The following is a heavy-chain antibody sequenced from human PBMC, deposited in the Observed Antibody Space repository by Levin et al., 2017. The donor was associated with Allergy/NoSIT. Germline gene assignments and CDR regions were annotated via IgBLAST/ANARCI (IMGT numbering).Heavy chain of an antibody. V-gene: IGHV3-23*01. J-gene: IGHJ6*02. CDR3: ANPYYDFWSGYWSPYYDYGMDV. D-gene: IGHD3-3*01. Sequence: GGSLRLSCAASGFTFSSYAMSWVRQAPGKGLEWVSAISGSGGSTYYADSVKGRFTISRDNSKNTLYLQMNSLRAEDTAVYYCANPYYDFWSGYWSPYYDYGMDVWGQGTTVTVSS. CDR1: GFTFSSYA. CDR2: ISGSGGST.